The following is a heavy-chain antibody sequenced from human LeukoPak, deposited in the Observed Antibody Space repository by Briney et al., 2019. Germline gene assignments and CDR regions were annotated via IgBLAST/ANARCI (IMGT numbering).Heavy chain of an antibody. CDR2: IIPIFGTA. CDR1: GGTFSSYA. CDR3: ARATAMVSGIFDY. V-gene: IGHV1-69*05. D-gene: IGHD5-18*01. J-gene: IGHJ4*02. Sequence: ASVKVSCKASGGTFSSYAISWVRQAPGQGLEWMGGIIPIFGTANYAQKFQGRVTITTDESTSTAYTELSSLRSEDTAVYYCARATAMVSGIFDYWGQGTLVTVSS.